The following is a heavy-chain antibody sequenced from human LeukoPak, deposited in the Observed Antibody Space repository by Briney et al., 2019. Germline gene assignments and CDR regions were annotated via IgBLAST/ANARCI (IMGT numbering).Heavy chain of an antibody. CDR2: IIPILGIA. J-gene: IGHJ4*02. Sequence: GSSVKVSCKASGGTFSSYAISWVRQAPGQGLGWMGRIIPILGIANYAQKFQGRVTITADKSTSTAYMELSSLRSEGTAVYYCATSIVVVTAIRDYFDYWGQGTLVTVSS. CDR1: GGTFSSYA. D-gene: IGHD2-21*02. V-gene: IGHV1-69*04. CDR3: ATSIVVVTAIRDYFDY.